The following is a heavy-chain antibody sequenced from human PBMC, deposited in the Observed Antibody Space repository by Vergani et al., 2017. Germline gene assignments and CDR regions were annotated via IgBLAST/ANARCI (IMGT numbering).Heavy chain of an antibody. CDR3: AKDSGYSYGLGGTDY. D-gene: IGHD5-18*01. CDR2: ISWNSGSI. Sequence: VQLVESGGGVVQPGRSLRLSCAASGFTFDDYAMHWVRQAPGKGLEWVSGISWNSGSIGYADSVKGRFTISRDNAKNSLYLQMNSLRAEDTALYYCAKDSGYSYGLGGTDYWGQGTLVTVSS. CDR1: GFTFDDYA. J-gene: IGHJ4*02. V-gene: IGHV3-9*01.